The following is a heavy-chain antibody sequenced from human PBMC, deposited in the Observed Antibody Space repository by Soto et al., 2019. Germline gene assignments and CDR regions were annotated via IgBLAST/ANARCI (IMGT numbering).Heavy chain of an antibody. D-gene: IGHD4-17*01. V-gene: IGHV1-18*01. CDR1: GYTFTRNG. CDR3: ARGMTTVTTDNFDC. Sequence: ASVKVSCKASGYTFTRNGISWVRQAPGQGLEWMGWISAYNGNTNYAQKFQGRVTMTTDTSTSTAYMELRRLTSDDTAVYYCARGMTTVTTDNFDCWGQGTLVTVSS. J-gene: IGHJ4*02. CDR2: ISAYNGNT.